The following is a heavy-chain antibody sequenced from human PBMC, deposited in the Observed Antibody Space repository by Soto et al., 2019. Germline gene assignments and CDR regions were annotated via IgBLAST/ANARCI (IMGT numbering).Heavy chain of an antibody. D-gene: IGHD4-17*01. CDR1: GGSISSGGYY. J-gene: IGHJ4*02. CDR3: ARDQGTMGNGDYGVSWFY. V-gene: IGHV4-31*03. Sequence: QVQLQESGPGLVKPSQTLSLTCTVPGGSISSGGYYWSWIRQHPGKGLEWIGYIYYSGSTYYNPSLKSRVTISVDTSKNQFSLKLSSVTAADTAVYYCARDQGTMGNGDYGVSWFYWGQGTLVTVSS. CDR2: IYYSGST.